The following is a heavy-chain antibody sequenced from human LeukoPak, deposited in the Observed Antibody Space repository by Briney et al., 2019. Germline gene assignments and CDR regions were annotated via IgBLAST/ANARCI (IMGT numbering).Heavy chain of an antibody. D-gene: IGHD5-24*01. V-gene: IGHV1-46*01. J-gene: IGHJ4*02. CDR2: INPSGGGT. Sequence: VASVKVSCKASEYTFTGYHMHWVRQAPGHGLEWMGLINPSGGGTSYAQRFQGRVTMTSDTSTSTVYMELSSLRSEDTAVYYCARARVMATIRPYFDYWGQGTLVIVSS. CDR1: EYTFTGYH. CDR3: ARARVMATIRPYFDY.